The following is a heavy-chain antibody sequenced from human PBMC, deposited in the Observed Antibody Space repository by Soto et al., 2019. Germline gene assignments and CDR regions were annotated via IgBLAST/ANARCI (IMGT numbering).Heavy chain of an antibody. Sequence: QVQLQESGPGLVKPSQTLSLTCSVSGGSISAVYYYWSWIRQYPGMGLEWIGYIYYRGNTYYNPSRMNRMTRAGDTTKDQSSRKLTSVTAADTAVYYCARAWFGDHHDMDGWGQGTTVTVSS. CDR2: IYYRGNT. J-gene: IGHJ6*02. CDR3: ARAWFGDHHDMDG. V-gene: IGHV4-31*03. D-gene: IGHD3-10*01. CDR1: GGSISAVYYY.